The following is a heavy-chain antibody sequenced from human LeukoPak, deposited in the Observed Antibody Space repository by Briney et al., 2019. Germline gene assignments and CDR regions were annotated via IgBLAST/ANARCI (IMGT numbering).Heavy chain of an antibody. D-gene: IGHD1-26*01. V-gene: IGHV3-30*18. J-gene: IGHJ4*02. CDR2: ISYDGSNK. CDR3: AKAPRPWVGGATGSRYYFDY. Sequence: GGSLRLSCAASGFTFSSYGMHWVRQAPGKGLEWVAVISYDGSNKYYADSVKGRFTISRDNSKNTLYLQMNSLRAEDTAVYYCAKAPRPWVGGATGSRYYFDYWGQGTLVTVSS. CDR1: GFTFSSYG.